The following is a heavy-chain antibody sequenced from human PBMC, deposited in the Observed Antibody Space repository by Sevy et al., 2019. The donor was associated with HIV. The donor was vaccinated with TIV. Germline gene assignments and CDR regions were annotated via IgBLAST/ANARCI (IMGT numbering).Heavy chain of an antibody. CDR1: GFTFSNAW. D-gene: IGHD6-13*01. V-gene: IGHV3-11*01. J-gene: IGHJ4*02. Sequence: GGSLRLSCAASGFTFSNAWMSWVRQAPGKGLEWVSYISSSGSTIYYADSVKGRFTISRDNAKNSLYLQMNSLRAEDTAVYYCARDSEIAAAAPYYFDYWGQGTLVTVSS. CDR3: ARDSEIAAAAPYYFDY. CDR2: ISSSGSTI.